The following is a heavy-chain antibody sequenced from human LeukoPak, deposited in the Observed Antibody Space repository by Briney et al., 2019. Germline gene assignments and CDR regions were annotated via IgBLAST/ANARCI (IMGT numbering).Heavy chain of an antibody. D-gene: IGHD6-19*01. J-gene: IGHJ5*02. Sequence: GGSLRLSRSASGFVFSIYTMYWVRQAPGKGPEYVSTISGSGNGGSIYYADSVKGRFTTSRDNSKNTLYLQMNSLRAEDTAVYYCARGIAVAGTSWFDPWGQETLVTVSS. CDR2: ISGSGNGGSI. CDR1: GFVFSIYT. V-gene: IGHV3-64*04. CDR3: ARGIAVAGTSWFDP.